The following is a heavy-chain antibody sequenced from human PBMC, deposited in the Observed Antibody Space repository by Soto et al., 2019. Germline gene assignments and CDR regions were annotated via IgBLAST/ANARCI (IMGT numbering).Heavy chain of an antibody. D-gene: IGHD1-26*01. J-gene: IGHJ4*02. CDR2: ISRLGGST. CDR3: AKDLGGELLSYFDY. CDR1: GFTISSYA. Sequence: PGGSLRLSCTASGFTISSYAMGWVRQAPGKGLEWISAISRLGGSTYYADSVKGRFTISRGNAKNSLYLQMNSLRAEDTALYYCAKDLGGELLSYFDYWGQGTLVTVSS. V-gene: IGHV3-23*01.